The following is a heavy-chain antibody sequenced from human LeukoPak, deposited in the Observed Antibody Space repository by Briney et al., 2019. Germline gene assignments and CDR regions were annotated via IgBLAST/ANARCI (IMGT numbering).Heavy chain of an antibody. Sequence: SESLSLTCTVSGGSISSGGYYWSWIRPHPGKGLEWIVYIYYSGSTYYNPSLKSRVTISVDTSKNQFSLKLSSVTAADTAVYGCARESNYYDSSGYYGEYYFDYWGQGTLVTVSS. V-gene: IGHV4-31*03. D-gene: IGHD3-22*01. J-gene: IGHJ4*02. CDR2: IYYSGST. CDR3: ARESNYYDSSGYYGEYYFDY. CDR1: GGSISSGGYY.